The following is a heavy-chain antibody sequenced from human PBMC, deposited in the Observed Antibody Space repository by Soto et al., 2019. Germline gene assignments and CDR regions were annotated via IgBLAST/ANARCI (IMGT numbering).Heavy chain of an antibody. CDR1: GGSISSYY. D-gene: IGHD4-4*01. CDR2: IYYSGST. CDR3: AREVDYSREYYFDY. V-gene: IGHV4-59*01. J-gene: IGHJ4*02. Sequence: SETLSLTCTVSGGSISSYYWSWIRQPPGKGLEWIGYIYYSGSTNYNPSLKSRVNISVDTSKNQFSLKLSSVTAADTAVYYCAREVDYSREYYFDYWGQGTLVTVSS.